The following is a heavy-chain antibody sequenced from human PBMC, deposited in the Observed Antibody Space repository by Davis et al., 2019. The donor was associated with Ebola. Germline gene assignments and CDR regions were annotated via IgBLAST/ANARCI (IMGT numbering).Heavy chain of an antibody. D-gene: IGHD3-22*01. J-gene: IGHJ4*02. CDR2: VFHSGNV. Sequence: SETLSLTCTVSGGSISNYYWSWIRQPPGKGLEWIGYVFHSGNVNYNPSLESRVTISADPSKNQFSLKLRSVTAADTAVYYCAREAYYYDSSGYHRGGFDYWGQGTLVTVSS. V-gene: IGHV4-59*01. CDR3: AREAYYYDSSGYHRGGFDY. CDR1: GGSISNYY.